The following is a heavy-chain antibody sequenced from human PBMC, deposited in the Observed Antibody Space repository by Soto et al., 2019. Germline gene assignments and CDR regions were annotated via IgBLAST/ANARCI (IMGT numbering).Heavy chain of an antibody. Sequence: SETLSLTCTVSGGSVNIDNYYWSWIRQPPGKGLEWIGYIYHTGRTNYNPSLESRITISLDTSKNQFSLTLSSVTAADTALFYCAREFSNTPEAFDSWGQGALVTVSS. CDR1: GGSVNIDNYY. V-gene: IGHV4-61*01. D-gene: IGHD3-3*02. CDR2: IYHTGRT. J-gene: IGHJ4*02. CDR3: AREFSNTPEAFDS.